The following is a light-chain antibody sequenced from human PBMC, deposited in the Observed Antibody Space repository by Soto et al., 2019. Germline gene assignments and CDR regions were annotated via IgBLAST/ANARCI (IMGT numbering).Light chain of an antibody. CDR3: QQTYTIPFA. CDR1: QTIDNY. V-gene: IGKV1-39*01. Sequence: DMQMTQSPSSLSASVGDRVTITCRPSQTIDNYLNWYQHKPGKAPKLSIYGASTLQSGVSSRFTGSASGTDFTLTIDNLQAEDFATYYCQQTYTIPFAFGQGTKLEI. J-gene: IGKJ2*01. CDR2: GAS.